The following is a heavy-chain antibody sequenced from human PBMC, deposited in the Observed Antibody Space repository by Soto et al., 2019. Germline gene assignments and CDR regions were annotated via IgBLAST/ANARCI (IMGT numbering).Heavy chain of an antibody. V-gene: IGHV4-59*01. Sequence: QVQLQESGPGLVKPSETLSLTCTVSGGSISSYYWSWIRQPPGKGLEWIGYIYYSGSTNYNPSLKSRVTISVDTSKNQFSLKLSSVTAADTAVYYCARDLPPFYWGLGTLVTVSS. J-gene: IGHJ4*02. CDR2: IYYSGST. CDR3: ARDLPPFY. CDR1: GGSISSYY. D-gene: IGHD2-2*01.